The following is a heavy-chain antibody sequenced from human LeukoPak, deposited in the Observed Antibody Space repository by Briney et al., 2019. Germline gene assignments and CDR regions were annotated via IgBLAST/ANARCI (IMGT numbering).Heavy chain of an antibody. Sequence: GGSQRLSCAASGFTFSSYGMHWVRQAPGKGLEWVAVIWYDGSNKYYADSVKGRFTISRDNSKNTLYLQMNSLRAEDTAVYYCARASAPVAVEAFDIWGQGTMVTVSS. CDR3: ARASAPVAVEAFDI. CDR2: IWYDGSNK. J-gene: IGHJ3*02. CDR1: GFTFSSYG. D-gene: IGHD6-19*01. V-gene: IGHV3-33*01.